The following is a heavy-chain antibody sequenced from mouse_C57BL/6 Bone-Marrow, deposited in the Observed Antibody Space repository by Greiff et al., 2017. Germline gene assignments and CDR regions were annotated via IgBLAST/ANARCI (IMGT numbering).Heavy chain of an antibody. CDR3: ARGDDHDEAIVFAY. CDR1: GYTFTSYW. D-gene: IGHD2-4*01. Sequence: QVQLQQPGAELVMPGASVKLSCKASGYTFTSYWMHWVKQRPGQGLEWIGEIDPSDSYTNYNQKFKGKSTLTVDKSSSTAYMQLSSLTSEDSAVYYCARGDDHDEAIVFAYWGQGTLVTVSA. CDR2: IDPSDSYT. V-gene: IGHV1-69*01. J-gene: IGHJ3*01.